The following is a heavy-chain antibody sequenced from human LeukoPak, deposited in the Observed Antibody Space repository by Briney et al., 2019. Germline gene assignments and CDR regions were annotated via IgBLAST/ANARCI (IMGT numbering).Heavy chain of an antibody. CDR2: IYYSGST. CDR3: AGHKGDSWSERLNWFDP. D-gene: IGHD6-13*01. V-gene: IGHV4-39*01. CDR1: GGSISSSSYY. J-gene: IGHJ5*02. Sequence: PSETLSLTCTVSGGSISSSSYYWGWIRQPPGKGLEWIGSIYYSGSTYYSPSLKSRVTISVDTSKNQFSLKLSSVTAADTAVYYCAGHKGDSWSERLNWFDPWGQGTLVTVSS.